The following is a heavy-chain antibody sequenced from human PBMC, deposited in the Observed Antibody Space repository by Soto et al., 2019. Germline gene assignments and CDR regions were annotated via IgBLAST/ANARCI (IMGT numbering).Heavy chain of an antibody. D-gene: IGHD1-26*01. Sequence: QVQLVQSGTVVQRRGSSVKVSCQASGGPFSSHGMAWVRQAPGQGLEWMGGIIPTFGTPTYAPKFQGRVTITAEKSTNTAYMELSSLRSEDTAVYYCASERSAQYFDFWGQGTLSTVSS. CDR3: ASERSAQYFDF. V-gene: IGHV1-69*06. CDR1: GGPFSSHG. CDR2: IIPTFGTP. J-gene: IGHJ4*02.